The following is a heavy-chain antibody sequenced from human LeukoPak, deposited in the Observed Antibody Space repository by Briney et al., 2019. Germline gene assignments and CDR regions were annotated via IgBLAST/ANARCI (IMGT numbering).Heavy chain of an antibody. CDR2: IYHSGST. Sequence: PSGTLSLTCAVSGGSISSSNWWSWVRQPPGKGLEWIGEIYHSGSTNYNPSLKSRVTISVDKSKNQFSLKLSSVTAADTAVYYCARVEHYYDSSGYWYFDLWGRGTLVTVSS. CDR1: GGSISSSNW. D-gene: IGHD3-22*01. V-gene: IGHV4-4*02. CDR3: ARVEHYYDSSGYWYFDL. J-gene: IGHJ2*01.